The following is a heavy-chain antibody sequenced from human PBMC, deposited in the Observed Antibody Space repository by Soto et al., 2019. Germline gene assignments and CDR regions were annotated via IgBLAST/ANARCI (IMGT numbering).Heavy chain of an antibody. D-gene: IGHD6-13*01. V-gene: IGHV1-3*01. CDR3: ARGPLSLYSAAFR. CDR1: GYTFTSYV. CDR2: MNGGNGDT. Sequence: QVQLVQSVAEMRKPGASVMVSCKCSGYTFTSYVMNWLRQAPGQSLEWMGWMNGGNGDTKYSQRFSDRVTITSDTSANTVYIELSSLTSQDTAIYFCARGPLSLYSAAFRWGRGTPVTASS. J-gene: IGHJ4*02.